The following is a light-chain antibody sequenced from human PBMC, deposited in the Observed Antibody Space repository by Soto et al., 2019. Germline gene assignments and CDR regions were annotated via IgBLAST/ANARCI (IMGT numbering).Light chain of an antibody. CDR1: QSVSISF. CDR3: PQYDSLRL. V-gene: IGKV3-20*01. Sequence: DIVLTHSPASLSLPPGERATLSCRASQSVSISFLAWYQQKPGQAPRLLIYGASRRATGIADRFTGSGAGTYFTITIIRLEIEDCAVYSCPQYDSLRLFG. J-gene: IGKJ2*01. CDR2: GAS.